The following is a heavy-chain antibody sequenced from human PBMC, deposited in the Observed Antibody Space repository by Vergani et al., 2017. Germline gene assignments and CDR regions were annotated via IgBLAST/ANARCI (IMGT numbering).Heavy chain of an antibody. Sequence: QVQLQQWGAGLLKPSETLSLTCAVYGGSFSGYYWSWIRQPPGKGLEWIGEINHSGSTNYNPSLKSRVTISVDTSKNQFSLKLSYVTAADTAVYYCAREGVPDSGFDPWGQGTLVTVSS. D-gene: IGHD5-18*01. V-gene: IGHV4-34*01. CDR3: AREGVPDSGFDP. J-gene: IGHJ5*02. CDR2: INHSGST. CDR1: GGSFSGYY.